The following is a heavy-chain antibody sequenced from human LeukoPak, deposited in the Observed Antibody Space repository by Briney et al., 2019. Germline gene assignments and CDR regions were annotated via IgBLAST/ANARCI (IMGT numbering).Heavy chain of an antibody. V-gene: IGHV1-46*01. CDR2: INSDAGST. Sequence: ASVKVSCKASGYTFTNYYVHWVRQAPGQGLEWMGMINSDAGSTTYAQKFQGRVTITADKSTSTAYMELSSLRSEGTAVYYCARDQGIVATINSDYWGQGTLVTVSS. J-gene: IGHJ4*02. D-gene: IGHD5-12*01. CDR1: GYTFTNYY. CDR3: ARDQGIVATINSDY.